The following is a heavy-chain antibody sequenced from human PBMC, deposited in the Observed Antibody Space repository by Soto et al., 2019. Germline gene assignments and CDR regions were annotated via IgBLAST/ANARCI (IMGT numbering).Heavy chain of an antibody. Sequence: EVQLVESGGGFVQPGGSLRLSCVGSGFTFSSYSMNWVRQAPGKGLEWISYISSGSVDIYYADSVKGRFTISRDNAKNTVYLQMNSLRVEDTVLYYCARDVVDTPLAFDSWGQGTLVTVSS. V-gene: IGHV3-48*01. CDR1: GFTFSSYS. D-gene: IGHD2-15*01. CDR3: ARDVVDTPLAFDS. CDR2: ISSGSVDI. J-gene: IGHJ4*02.